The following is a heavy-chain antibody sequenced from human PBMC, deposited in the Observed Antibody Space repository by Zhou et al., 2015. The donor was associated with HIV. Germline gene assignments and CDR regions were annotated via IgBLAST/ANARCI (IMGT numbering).Heavy chain of an antibody. CDR3: ARDYYYDSSGPSRRDFDY. J-gene: IGHJ4*02. CDR1: GYTFTSYG. V-gene: IGHV1-18*01. Sequence: QVQLVQSGAEVKKPGASVKVSCKASGYTFTSYGISWVRQAPGQGLEWMGWISAYNGNTNYAQKLQGRVTMTTDTSTSTAYMELRSLRSDDTAVYYCARDYYYDSSGPSRRDFDYWGQGTLVTVSS. D-gene: IGHD3-22*01. CDR2: ISAYNGNT.